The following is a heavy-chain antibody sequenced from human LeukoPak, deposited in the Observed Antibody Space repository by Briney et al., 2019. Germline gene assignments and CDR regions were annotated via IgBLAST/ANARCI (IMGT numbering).Heavy chain of an antibody. J-gene: IGHJ2*01. D-gene: IGHD7-27*01. V-gene: IGHV3-23*01. CDR1: GFTFSSYA. Sequence: GGSLRLSCAASGFTFSSYAMSWVRQAPGKGLEWVSAISDSGGSTNYADSVKGRFTISRDNSKNTLYLQMNSLRAEDTAVYYCAKDSTGDHWYFDLWGRGTLVTVSS. CDR3: AKDSTGDHWYFDL. CDR2: ISDSGGST.